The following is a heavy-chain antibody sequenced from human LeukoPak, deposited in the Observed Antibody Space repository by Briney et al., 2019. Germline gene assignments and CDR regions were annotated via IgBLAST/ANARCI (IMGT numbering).Heavy chain of an antibody. Sequence: GGSLRLSCAASGFTFSSYEMNWVRQAPGKGLEWVSYISSSGSTIYYADSVKGRFTISRDNAKNTLYLQMNSLRAEDTAVDYCARQGWWKRYFDYWGQGTLVTVSS. CDR2: ISSSGSTI. J-gene: IGHJ4*02. V-gene: IGHV3-48*03. D-gene: IGHD2-15*01. CDR1: GFTFSSYE. CDR3: ARQGWWKRYFDY.